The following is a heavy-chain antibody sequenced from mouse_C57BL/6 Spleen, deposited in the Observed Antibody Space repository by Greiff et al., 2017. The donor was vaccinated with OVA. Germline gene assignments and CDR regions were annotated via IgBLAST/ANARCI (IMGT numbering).Heavy chain of an antibody. Sequence: EVKLMESGGGLVKPGGSLKLSCAASGFTFSDYGMHWVRQAPEKGLEWVAYISSGSGTIYYADTVTGRFTISSDNAKNTLFLQMTSLRSEDTAMYYGAKGIYYGNYAIDYWGQGTTLTVSS. CDR2: ISSGSGTI. D-gene: IGHD2-1*01. CDR3: AKGIYYGNYAIDY. V-gene: IGHV5-17*01. CDR1: GFTFSDYG. J-gene: IGHJ2*01.